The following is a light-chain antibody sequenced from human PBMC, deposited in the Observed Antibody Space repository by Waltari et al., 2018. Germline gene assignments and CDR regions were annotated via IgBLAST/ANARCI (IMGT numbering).Light chain of an antibody. CDR1: QSINAW. Sequence: IQMNTSPSTLSASVGDRVTITCRASQSINAWLVWYQQKPVKAPKLLIYKASNLESGVASRFSASGYGTEVTLTISSLQPGEFATYSCEQYYYYWTSGQGTKVAIK. CDR3: EQYYYYWT. J-gene: IGKJ1*01. CDR2: KAS. V-gene: IGKV1-5*03.